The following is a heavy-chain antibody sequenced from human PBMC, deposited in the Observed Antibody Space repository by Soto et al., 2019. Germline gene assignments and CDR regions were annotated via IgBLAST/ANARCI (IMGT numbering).Heavy chain of an antibody. Sequence: EEQLLESGGGLIQPGGSLRLACAASGFTFSSYAMHWVRQAPGKGLEWVSSISFNDGGTYYADSVKGRLTISRDNSKNTLFLQMTGVTVEDTAVYDGVKDTSIWGGRYFDLWGRGTLVTVSS. CDR2: ISFNDGGT. V-gene: IGHV3-23*01. CDR1: GFTFSSYA. J-gene: IGHJ2*01. CDR3: VKDTSIWGGRYFDL. D-gene: IGHD2-2*01.